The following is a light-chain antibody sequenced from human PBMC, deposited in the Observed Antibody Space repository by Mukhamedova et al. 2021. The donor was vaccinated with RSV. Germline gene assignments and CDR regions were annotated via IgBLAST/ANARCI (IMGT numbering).Light chain of an antibody. V-gene: IGKV2-28*01. CDR2: LGS. CDR3: MQALQTPRT. Sequence: PGQSPQLLIYLGSNRTSGVPDRFSGSVSGTDFTLKISRVGAEDVGVYYCMQALQTPRTFGQGTKVEI. J-gene: IGKJ1*01.